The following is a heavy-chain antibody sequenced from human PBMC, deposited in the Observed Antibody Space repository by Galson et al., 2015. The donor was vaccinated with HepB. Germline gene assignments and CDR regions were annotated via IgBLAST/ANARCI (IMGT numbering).Heavy chain of an antibody. J-gene: IGHJ1*01. CDR1: GFTFSSYS. CDR3: VKNVPNIVVASVEH. V-gene: IGHV3-21*01. D-gene: IGHD2-21*01. Sequence: SLRLSCAASGFTFSSYSMNWVRQAPGKGLEWVSSISSSSSYIYYADSVKGRFTISRDNAKNSLYLQMNSLRTEDTAMYYCVKNVPNIVVASVEHWGQGTLVTVS. CDR2: ISSSSSYI.